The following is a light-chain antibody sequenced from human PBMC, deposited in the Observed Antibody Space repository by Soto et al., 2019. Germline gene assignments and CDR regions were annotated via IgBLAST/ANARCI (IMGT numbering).Light chain of an antibody. CDR3: QYYDSSLSGSRDV. V-gene: IGLV1-40*01. Sequence: QSVLTQPPSVSGAPGQRVTISCTGSSSNIGAGYDVHWYQQLPGTAPKLLSYGNSNRPSGVPDRFSGSKSGTSASLAITGLQAEDEADYYCQYYDSSLSGSRDVLGNGTKLTVL. CDR2: GNS. CDR1: SSNIGAGYD. J-gene: IGLJ1*01.